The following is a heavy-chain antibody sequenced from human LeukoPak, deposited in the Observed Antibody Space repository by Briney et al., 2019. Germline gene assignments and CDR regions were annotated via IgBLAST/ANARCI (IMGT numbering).Heavy chain of an antibody. CDR3: AKDGGYCSSTSCYYYFDY. V-gene: IGHV3-30*18. D-gene: IGHD2-2*01. J-gene: IGHJ4*02. CDR2: ISYDGSNK. CDR1: GFTFSSYG. Sequence: GRSPRLSCAASGFTFSSYGMHWVRQAPGKGLEWVAVISYDGSNKYYADSVKGRFTISRDNSKNTLYLQMNSLRAEDTAVYYCAKDGGYCSSTSCYYYFDYWGQGTLVTVSS.